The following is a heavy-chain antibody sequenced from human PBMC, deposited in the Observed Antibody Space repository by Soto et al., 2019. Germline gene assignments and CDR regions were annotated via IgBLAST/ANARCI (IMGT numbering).Heavy chain of an antibody. D-gene: IGHD2-15*01. Sequence: ASVEVSCKASGYTFTGYYMHWVRQAPGQGLEWMGWINPNSGGTNYAQKFQGRVTMIRDTSIRTAYMELSRLRSDDTAVYYCARGGLVSSADLVYWGQGTLVTVSS. J-gene: IGHJ4*02. CDR3: ARGGLVSSADLVY. V-gene: IGHV1-2*02. CDR1: GYTFTGYY. CDR2: INPNSGGT.